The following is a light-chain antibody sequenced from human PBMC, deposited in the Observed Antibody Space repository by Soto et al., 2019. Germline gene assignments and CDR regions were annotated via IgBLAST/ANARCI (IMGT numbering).Light chain of an antibody. J-gene: IGKJ1*01. V-gene: IGKV3-20*01. CDR2: GAS. CDR3: QQYGSSPWT. Sequence: EIVLTQSPGTLSLSPGERATLSCRASQSVSSSYLAWYQQEPGQTPRVLIYGASSRAPGIPDRFSGSGSGTDFTLTISRLGPEDFAMYYCQQYGSSPWTFGQGTNVDIK. CDR1: QSVSSSY.